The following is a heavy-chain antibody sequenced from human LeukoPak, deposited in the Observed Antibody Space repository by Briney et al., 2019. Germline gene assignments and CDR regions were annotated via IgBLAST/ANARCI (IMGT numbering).Heavy chain of an antibody. D-gene: IGHD3-9*01. CDR2: MNPNSGNT. V-gene: IGHV1-8*02. CDR3: ARGHINYDILTGYYTKWFDP. Sequence: ASMKVSCKASGFTFTNYDINWVRQATGQGLEWMGWMNPNSGNTGYAQKFQGRVTMTRNTSISTAYMELSSLRSEDTAVYYCARGHINYDILTGYYTKWFDPWGQGTLVTVSS. CDR1: GFTFTNYD. J-gene: IGHJ5*02.